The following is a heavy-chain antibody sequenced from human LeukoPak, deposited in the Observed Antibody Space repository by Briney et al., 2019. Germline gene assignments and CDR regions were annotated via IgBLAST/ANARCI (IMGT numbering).Heavy chain of an antibody. CDR1: GGSISSYY. Sequence: PSETLSLTCTVSGGSISSYYWSWIRQPPGKGLEWIGYIYYSGSTNYNPSLKSRVTISVDTSKNQFSLKLSSVTAADTAVYYCARDLSNPYTKNSHYMDVWGKETTVTVSS. D-gene: IGHD1-14*01. V-gene: IGHV4-59*01. CDR3: ARDLSNPYTKNSHYMDV. CDR2: IYYSGST. J-gene: IGHJ6*03.